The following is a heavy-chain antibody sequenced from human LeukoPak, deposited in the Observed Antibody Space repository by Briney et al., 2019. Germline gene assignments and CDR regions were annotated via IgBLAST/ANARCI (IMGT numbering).Heavy chain of an antibody. Sequence: PGGSLRLSCAASGFTFSSYSMNWVRQAPGKGLEWISYISSSSSPIYYTDSVKGRFTISRDNAKNSLYLQMNSLRDGDTAVYYCARAYYYASGSRDTALDYWGQGTLVTVSS. J-gene: IGHJ4*02. CDR2: ISSSSSPI. CDR1: GFTFSSYS. D-gene: IGHD3-10*01. CDR3: ARAYYYASGSRDTALDY. V-gene: IGHV3-48*02.